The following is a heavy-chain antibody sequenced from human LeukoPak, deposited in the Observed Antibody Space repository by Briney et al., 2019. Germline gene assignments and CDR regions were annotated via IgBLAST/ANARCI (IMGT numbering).Heavy chain of an antibody. Sequence: GGSLRLSCAASGFTVSTNYMSWVRQAPGKGLEWVSVIYSGGSPYYADSVKGRFTISRDNSKNTLYLQMNSLRAEDTAVYYCARDLNYYDSSGYGHWGQGTLVAVSS. J-gene: IGHJ4*02. CDR2: IYSGGSP. V-gene: IGHV3-53*01. CDR3: ARDLNYYDSSGYGH. D-gene: IGHD3-22*01. CDR1: GFTVSTNY.